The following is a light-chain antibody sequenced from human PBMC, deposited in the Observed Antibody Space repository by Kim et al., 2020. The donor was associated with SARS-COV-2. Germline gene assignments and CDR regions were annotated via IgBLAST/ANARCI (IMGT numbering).Light chain of an antibody. Sequence: LSPGERATLSCRASQSVSSNLAWYQQKPGQAPRLLIYGASTRATGIPTRFSGGGSGTEFTLRISSLQSEDSAVYYCQQNNNWPLTFGGGTKVDIK. CDR1: QSVSSN. V-gene: IGKV3-15*01. CDR3: QQNNNWPLT. CDR2: GAS. J-gene: IGKJ4*01.